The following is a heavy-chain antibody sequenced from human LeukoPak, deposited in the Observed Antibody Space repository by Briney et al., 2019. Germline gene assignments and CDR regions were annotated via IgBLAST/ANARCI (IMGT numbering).Heavy chain of an antibody. CDR1: GFTFGGYG. V-gene: IGHV3-33*01. Sequence: GSLRLSCAGSGFTFGGYGMHWFRQTPGKGLEWVAVIAYDGSRAFYADSVKGRFTISRDNSKNTMSVQMDDLRAEDTAVYYCTRYNNDHFDYWGQGTLVTVSS. D-gene: IGHD1-14*01. CDR3: TRYNNDHFDY. CDR2: IAYDGSRA. J-gene: IGHJ4*02.